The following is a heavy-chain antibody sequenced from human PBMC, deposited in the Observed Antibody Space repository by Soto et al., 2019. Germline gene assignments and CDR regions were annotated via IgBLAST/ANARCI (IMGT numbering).Heavy chain of an antibody. CDR3: AREYSSSATHHKFYYYYYYGMDV. Sequence: GGSLRLSCAASGFTFSSYAMHWVRQAPGKGLEWVAVISYDGSNKYYADSVKGRFTISRDNSKNTLYLQMNSLRAEDTAVCYCAREYSSSATHHKFYYYYYYGMDVWGQGTTVTVSS. J-gene: IGHJ6*02. D-gene: IGHD6-6*01. V-gene: IGHV3-30-3*01. CDR1: GFTFSSYA. CDR2: ISYDGSNK.